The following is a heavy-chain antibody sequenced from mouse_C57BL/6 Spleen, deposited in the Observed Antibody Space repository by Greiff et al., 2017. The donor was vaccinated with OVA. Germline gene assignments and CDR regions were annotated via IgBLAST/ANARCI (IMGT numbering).Heavy chain of an antibody. V-gene: IGHV1-81*01. CDR2: IYPRSGNT. CDR1: GYTFTSYG. CDR3: ARRDYDVGYAMDD. D-gene: IGHD2-4*01. J-gene: IGHJ4*01. Sequence: QVQLQQSGAELARPGASVKLSCKASGYTFTSYGISWVKQRTGQGLEWIGEIYPRSGNTYYNEKFKGKATLTADKSSSTAYMELRSLTSEDSAVYFCARRDYDVGYAMDDWGQGTSVTVSS.